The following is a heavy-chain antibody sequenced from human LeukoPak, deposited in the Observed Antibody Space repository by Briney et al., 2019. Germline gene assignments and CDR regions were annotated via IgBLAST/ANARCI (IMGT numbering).Heavy chain of an antibody. Sequence: ASVKVSCKASGYTFTCYYMHWVRQAPGQGLEWMGWINPNSGGTNYPQKFQGRVTMTSHTSISTAYMELSRLRSDDTAVYYCARVRNYYDSSGSFDIWGQGTMVTVSS. CDR2: INPNSGGT. J-gene: IGHJ3*02. CDR1: GYTFTCYY. D-gene: IGHD3-22*01. CDR3: ARVRNYYDSSGSFDI. V-gene: IGHV1-2*02.